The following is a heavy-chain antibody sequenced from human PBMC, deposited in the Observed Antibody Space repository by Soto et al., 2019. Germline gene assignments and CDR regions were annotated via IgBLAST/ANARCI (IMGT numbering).Heavy chain of an antibody. CDR1: GYSFTSYW. CDR2: IDPSDSYT. V-gene: IGHV5-10-1*01. CDR3: ARLQAAAGDNDPTFDY. Sequence: EVQLVQSGAEVKKPGESLRISCNGSGYSFTSYWISWVRQMPGKGLELMGRIDPSDSYTNYSPPFQGHVTISAHKSISTAYLQWSSMKASDTAMHYCARLQAAAGDNDPTFDYWGQGTLVTVSS. J-gene: IGHJ4*02. D-gene: IGHD6-13*01.